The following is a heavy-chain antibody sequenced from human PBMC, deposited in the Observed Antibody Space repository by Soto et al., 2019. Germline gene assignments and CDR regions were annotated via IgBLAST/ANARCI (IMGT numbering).Heavy chain of an antibody. D-gene: IGHD3-22*01. CDR1: GFSISTRGVG. CDR2: IYWNDDK. J-gene: IGHJ5*02. V-gene: IGHV2-5*01. CDR3: PHILAHHYYDSTLSDP. Sequence: PAQTLTLCSTFSGFSISTRGVGGGWIRQPPGQALEWLALIYWNDDKRYSPSLKSRLTITKDTSKNQVVLTMTNMDPYDLAPYYCPHILAHHYYDSTLSDPWGE.